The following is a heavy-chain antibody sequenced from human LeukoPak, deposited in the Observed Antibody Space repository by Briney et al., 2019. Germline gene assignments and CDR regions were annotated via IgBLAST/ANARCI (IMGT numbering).Heavy chain of an antibody. D-gene: IGHD3-9*01. Sequence: ASVKVSCKASGGTFSSYAISWVRQAPGQGLEWMGWISAYNGNTNYAQKLQGRVTITTDTSTSTAYMELRSLRSDDTAVYYCARDGYFDWLLDYGMDVWGQGTTVTVSS. CDR1: GGTFSSYA. CDR2: ISAYNGNT. J-gene: IGHJ6*02. CDR3: ARDGYFDWLLDYGMDV. V-gene: IGHV1-18*01.